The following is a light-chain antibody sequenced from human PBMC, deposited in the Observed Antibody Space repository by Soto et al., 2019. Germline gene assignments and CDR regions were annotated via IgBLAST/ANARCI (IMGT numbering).Light chain of an antibody. V-gene: IGKV3-20*01. CDR3: QQYDSSLIFT. Sequence: EIVLTQSPGTLSLSPGERATLSCRASQSVSSSYLAWDQQKPGQAPRLLIYGASSRVTGIADRFRGSGSGTDFTLTISSLEPEDVAVYYCQQYDSSLIFTFGRGTKVDIK. CDR1: QSVSSSY. CDR2: GAS. J-gene: IGKJ3*01.